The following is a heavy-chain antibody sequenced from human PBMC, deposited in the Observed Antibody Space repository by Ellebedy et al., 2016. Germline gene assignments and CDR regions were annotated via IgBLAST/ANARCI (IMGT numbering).Heavy chain of an antibody. CDR3: ANDRSYGSSWYHYLDY. D-gene: IGHD6-13*01. CDR1: GFTFADYG. V-gene: IGHV3-48*02. Sequence: GGSLRLSCAASGFTFADYGMSWVRQAPGKGLEWVSYISASSANINYADSVKGRFTISRDNAKNSLDLQMNSLRDEDTAVYYCANDRSYGSSWYHYLDYWGQGILVTVSS. J-gene: IGHJ4*02. CDR2: ISASSANI.